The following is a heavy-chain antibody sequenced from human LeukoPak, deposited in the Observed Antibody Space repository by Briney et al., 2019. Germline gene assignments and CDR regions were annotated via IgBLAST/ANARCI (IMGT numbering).Heavy chain of an antibody. CDR2: ISGSGGST. Sequence: PGGSLRLSCAASGFTFSSYWMSWVRQAPGKGLEWVSGISGSGGSTYYADSVKDRFTIFRDNTDNTLYLQMGSLRAEDTAVYYCAKRRVGYDNSPVDYWGRGTLVTVSS. V-gene: IGHV3-23*01. D-gene: IGHD3-22*01. CDR1: GFTFSSYW. J-gene: IGHJ4*02. CDR3: AKRRVGYDNSPVDY.